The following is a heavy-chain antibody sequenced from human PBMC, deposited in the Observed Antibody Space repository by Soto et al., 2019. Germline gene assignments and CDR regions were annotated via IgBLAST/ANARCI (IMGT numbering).Heavy chain of an antibody. CDR2: IIPFFHAP. CDR1: GGTFSRNA. J-gene: IGHJ6*02. Sequence: ASVKVSCKASGGTFSRNAISWVRQAPGQGLEWMGGIIPFFHAPNYAQKFQGRVTITAVESTSIVFMEMSSLRLEVTAVYFCARSRAAAPPRVGIDVWGQGTTVTVSS. V-gene: IGHV1-69*13. D-gene: IGHD6-13*01. CDR3: ARSRAAAPPRVGIDV.